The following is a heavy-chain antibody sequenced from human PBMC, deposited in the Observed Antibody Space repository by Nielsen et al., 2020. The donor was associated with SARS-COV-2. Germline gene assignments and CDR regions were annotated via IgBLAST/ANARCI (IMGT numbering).Heavy chain of an antibody. J-gene: IGHJ6*02. D-gene: IGHD7-27*01. CDR2: IYHRGST. V-gene: IGHV4-4*02. CDR3: ARTQLAWGYYYGMDV. Sequence: GSLRLSCAVSGGSISSNNWWSWVRQPPGKGLEWIGEIYHRGSTNYSPSLKTRVTISVDKSKNQFSLELRSVTAADTAVYYCARTQLAWGYYYGMDVWGQGTTVTVSS. CDR1: GGSISSNNW.